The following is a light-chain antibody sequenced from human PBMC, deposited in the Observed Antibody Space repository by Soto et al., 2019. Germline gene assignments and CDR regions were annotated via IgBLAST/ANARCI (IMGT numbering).Light chain of an antibody. V-gene: IGKV3-15*01. J-gene: IGKJ4*01. CDR1: QTIRSD. CDR3: HQYNTWPLT. Sequence: EIVMTQSPVTLSVSPAEITTLSCRASQTIRSDLAWYQQKPGQAPRLLISDASTRAAGIPDRFNGSGSGTEFTPAIISLQSDDCASYYCHQYNTWPLTSGGGTKVEIK. CDR2: DAS.